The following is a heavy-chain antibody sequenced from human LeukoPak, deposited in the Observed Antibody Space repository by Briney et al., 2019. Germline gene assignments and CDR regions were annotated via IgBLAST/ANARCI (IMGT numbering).Heavy chain of an antibody. CDR1: GFTVSSNS. V-gene: IGHV3-53*01. J-gene: IGHJ4*02. Sequence: GGSLSLSCTVSGFTVSSNSMSGVRQAPGKGLEGGIFLYSGNTNYSHSVKGRVTISRDKSNNTPYLQLNSLRSEDTSVYYFARRAGAYSYPYDYWGQGTLVTVSS. CDR3: ARRAGAYSYPYDY. D-gene: IGHD4/OR15-4a*01. CDR2: LYSGNT.